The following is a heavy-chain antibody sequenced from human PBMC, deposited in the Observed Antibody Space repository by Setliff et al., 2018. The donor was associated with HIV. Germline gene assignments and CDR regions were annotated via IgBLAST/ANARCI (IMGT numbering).Heavy chain of an antibody. D-gene: IGHD6-19*01. V-gene: IGHV4-39*07. CDR1: GGSISDNKYY. CDR2: IYHSGKT. CDR3: ARRRSSGWYHYFDY. Sequence: SETLSLTCSVSGGSISDNKYYWSWIRQPPGKGLEWTGSIYHSGKTYYNPSLKSRVTISVDTSKNQFSLKLSSVTAADTAVYYCARRRSSGWYHYFDYWGQGTLVTVSS. J-gene: IGHJ4*02.